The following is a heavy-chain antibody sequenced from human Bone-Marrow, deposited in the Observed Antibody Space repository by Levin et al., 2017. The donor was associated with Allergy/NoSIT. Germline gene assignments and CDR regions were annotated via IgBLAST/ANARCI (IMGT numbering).Heavy chain of an antibody. V-gene: IGHV4-39*07. CDR1: GGSISSSSYY. CDR3: AREGWGSQNYYYYYGMDV. D-gene: IGHD7-27*01. J-gene: IGHJ6*02. CDR2: IYYSGST. Sequence: TSETLSLTCTVSGGSISSSSYYWGWIRQPPGKGLEWIGSIYYSGSTYYNPSLKSRVTISVDTSKNQFSLKLSSVTAADTAVYYCAREGWGSQNYYYYYGMDVWGQGTTVTVSS.